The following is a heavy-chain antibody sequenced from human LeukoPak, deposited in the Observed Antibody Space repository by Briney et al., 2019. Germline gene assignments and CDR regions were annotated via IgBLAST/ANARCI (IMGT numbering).Heavy chain of an antibody. CDR3: ARSREPGRDGDY. V-gene: IGHV3-23*01. D-gene: IGHD5-24*01. Sequence: PGGSLRLSCAASGFTFNNYAMSWVRQAPGKGLEWVSVISGRDGSTFYADSVKGRFTLSRDNAKNTLYLQMNSLRAEDTAVYFCARSREPGRDGDYWGQGTLVTVSS. CDR2: ISGRDGST. CDR1: GFTFNNYA. J-gene: IGHJ4*02.